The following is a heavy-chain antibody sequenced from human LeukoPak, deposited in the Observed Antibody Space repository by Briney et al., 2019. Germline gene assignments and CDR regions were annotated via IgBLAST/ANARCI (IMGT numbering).Heavy chain of an antibody. CDR1: EFTFARNT. D-gene: IGHD3-10*01. J-gene: IGHJ4*02. Sequence: GGSLRLSCAASEFTFARNTMTWVRQAPGKGLEWVSSISGSGSDTYYADSVKGRFTISRDNSKNTLYLEVNGLRADDTAVYYCAREQNIRGVIIIVDSWGQGTLVTVSS. CDR2: ISGSGSDT. CDR3: AREQNIRGVIIIVDS. V-gene: IGHV3-23*01.